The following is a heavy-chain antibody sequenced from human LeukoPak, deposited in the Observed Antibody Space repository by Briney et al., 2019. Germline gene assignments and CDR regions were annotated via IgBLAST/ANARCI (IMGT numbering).Heavy chain of an antibody. V-gene: IGHV4-4*07. CDR2: IYTSGST. D-gene: IGHD2-15*01. Sequence: SETLSLTCTVSGGSISSYYWSWIRQPAGKGLEWIGRIYTSGSTNYNPSLKSRVTMSVDTSKNQFSLKLSSVTAADTAVYHCVREGGYCSGGSCYSGFFFDYWGQGTLVTVSS. CDR3: VREGGYCSGGSCYSGFFFDY. J-gene: IGHJ4*02. CDR1: GGSISSYY.